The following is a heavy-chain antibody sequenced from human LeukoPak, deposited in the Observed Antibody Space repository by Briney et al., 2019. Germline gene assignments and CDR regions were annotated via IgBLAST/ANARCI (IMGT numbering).Heavy chain of an antibody. V-gene: IGHV6-1*01. Sequence: SQTLSLTCAVSGGSVSSNSVAWSWVRQSPSRGLEWLGRTYYLSKWYNEYAVFVKSRISINADTSGNQFFLQLNSVTTEDTGLYFCARWHHSGRHFDLWGRGTLVTVSS. CDR1: GGSVSSNSVA. D-gene: IGHD2-21*01. CDR2: TYYLSKWYN. J-gene: IGHJ2*01. CDR3: ARWHHSGRHFDL.